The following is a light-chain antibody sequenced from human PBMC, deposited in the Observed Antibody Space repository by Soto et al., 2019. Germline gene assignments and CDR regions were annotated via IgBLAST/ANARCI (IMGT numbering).Light chain of an antibody. CDR2: DDT. CDR3: SSYTITATL. CDR1: SNDVGLYNY. J-gene: IGLJ2*01. Sequence: QSVLTQPASVSVSPGQSITISCTGSSNDVGLYNYVSWYQQHPGKAPKLVISDDTNLPSGVSDRFSGSKSGNTAFLTISGLQAEDEADYYCSSYTITATLFGRGNKLTVL. V-gene: IGLV2-14*03.